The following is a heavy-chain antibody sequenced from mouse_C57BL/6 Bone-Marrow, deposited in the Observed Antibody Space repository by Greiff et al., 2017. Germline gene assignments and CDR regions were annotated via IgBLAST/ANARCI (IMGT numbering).Heavy chain of an antibody. J-gene: IGHJ3*01. V-gene: IGHV5-4*01. CDR2: ISDGGSYT. D-gene: IGHD4-1*01. CDR1: GFTFSSYA. Sequence: EVKLMESGGGLVKPGGSLKLSCAASGFTFSSYAMSWVRQTPEKRLEWVATISDGGSYTYYPDNVKGRFTISRDNAKNNLYLQMSHLTSEDTAMYYCARDWDGPWFAYWGQGTLVTVSA. CDR3: ARDWDGPWFAY.